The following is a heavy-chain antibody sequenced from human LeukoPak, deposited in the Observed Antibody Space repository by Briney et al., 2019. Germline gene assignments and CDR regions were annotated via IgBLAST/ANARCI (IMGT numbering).Heavy chain of an antibody. Sequence: GRSLRLSCAASGFTFDDYAMHWVRQAPWKGLEWVSGISWNSGSIGYADSVKGRFTISRDNAKNSLYLQMNSLRAEDTALYYCAKEINRGVRGVMLNWGQGTLVTVSS. CDR2: ISWNSGSI. D-gene: IGHD3-10*01. J-gene: IGHJ4*02. CDR3: AKEINRGVRGVMLN. CDR1: GFTFDDYA. V-gene: IGHV3-9*01.